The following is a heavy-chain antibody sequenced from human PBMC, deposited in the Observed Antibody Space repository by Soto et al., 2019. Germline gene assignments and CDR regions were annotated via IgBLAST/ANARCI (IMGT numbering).Heavy chain of an antibody. CDR2: IYYSGST. CDR1: GGSVSSGSYY. D-gene: IGHD3-3*01. CDR3: ARIPRRIFGGVYGMDV. J-gene: IGHJ6*02. V-gene: IGHV4-61*01. Sequence: SETLFLTCTVSGGSVSSGSYYWSWIRQPPGKGLEWIGYIYYSGSTNYNPSLKSRVTISVDTSKNQFSLKLSSVTAADTAVYYCARIPRRIFGGVYGMDVWGQGTTVTV.